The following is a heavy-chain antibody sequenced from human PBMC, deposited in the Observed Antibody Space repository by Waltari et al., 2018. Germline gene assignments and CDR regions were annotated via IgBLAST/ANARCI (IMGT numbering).Heavy chain of an antibody. D-gene: IGHD3-3*01. V-gene: IGHV1-2*02. J-gene: IGHJ4*02. CDR2: INPNSGGT. Sequence: QVQLVQSGAEVKKPGASVKVSCKASGYTFTGSYMHGVRQAPGQGLEWMVWINPNSGGTNYAQKFQGRVTMTRDTSISTAYMELSRLRSDDTAVYYCARMPGGFVYEGLPFDYWGQGTLVTVSS. CDR1: GYTFTGSY. CDR3: ARMPGGFVYEGLPFDY.